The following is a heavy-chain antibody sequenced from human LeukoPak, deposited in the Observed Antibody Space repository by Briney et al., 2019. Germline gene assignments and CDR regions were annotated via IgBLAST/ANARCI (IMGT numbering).Heavy chain of an antibody. Sequence: ASVKVSCKASGGTFSSYAISWVRQAPGRGLEWMGGIIPIFGTANYAQKFQGRVTITTDESTSTAYMELSSLRSEDTAVYYCARDNYAGANWFDPWGQGTLVTVSS. CDR1: GGTFSSYA. J-gene: IGHJ5*02. CDR3: ARDNYAGANWFDP. CDR2: IIPIFGTA. D-gene: IGHD1-7*01. V-gene: IGHV1-69*05.